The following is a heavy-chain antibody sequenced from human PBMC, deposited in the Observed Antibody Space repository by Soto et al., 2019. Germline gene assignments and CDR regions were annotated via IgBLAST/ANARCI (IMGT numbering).Heavy chain of an antibody. J-gene: IGHJ3*02. D-gene: IGHD2-21*01. Sequence: GGSLRLSCAASGFTFSSYEMNWVRQAPGKGLEWVSYISSSGSTIYYADSVKGRFTISRDNAKNSLYLQMNSLRAENTAVYYCAREGLYSNAFDIWGQGTMVTVSS. CDR2: ISSSGSTI. CDR3: AREGLYSNAFDI. CDR1: GFTFSSYE. V-gene: IGHV3-48*03.